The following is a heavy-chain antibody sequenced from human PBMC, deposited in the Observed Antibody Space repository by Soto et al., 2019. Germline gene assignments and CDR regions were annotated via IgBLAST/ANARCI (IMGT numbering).Heavy chain of an antibody. CDR3: ARGSGDYYYGMDV. J-gene: IGHJ6*02. Sequence: LSLTCGVSGYSIRSGYYWGWIRQPPGKGLEWIGSIYQSGTTYYNASLKSRITISVDTSKNQFSLTLSSVTAAETAVYYCARGSGDYYYGMDVWGQGTAVTVSS. CDR1: GYSIRSGYY. V-gene: IGHV4-38-2*01. D-gene: IGHD6-25*01. CDR2: IYQSGTT.